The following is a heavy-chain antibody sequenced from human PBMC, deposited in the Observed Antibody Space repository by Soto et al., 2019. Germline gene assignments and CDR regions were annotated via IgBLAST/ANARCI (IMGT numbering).Heavy chain of an antibody. V-gene: IGHV3-21*06. CDR2: ISRFSDNI. J-gene: IGHJ4*02. CDR3: ARVGASFGEFDYFDY. Sequence: EVHLMESGGGLVKPGGSLRLSCSASGFNFNSYTMNWVRQAPGKGLEWVSSISRFSDNIYYADSVKGRFAISRANAENSVYLQMNSLRAEDTAVYYCARVGASFGEFDYFDYWGQGTPVTVSS. CDR1: GFNFNSYT. D-gene: IGHD3-10*01.